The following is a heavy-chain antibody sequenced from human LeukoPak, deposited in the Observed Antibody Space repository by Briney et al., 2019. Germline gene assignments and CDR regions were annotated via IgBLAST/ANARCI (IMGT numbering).Heavy chain of an antibody. CDR2: IYYSGST. CDR1: GGSISSSSYY. V-gene: IGHV4-39*01. D-gene: IGHD3-10*01. J-gene: IGHJ4*02. Sequence: PSETLPLTCTVSGGSISSSSYYWGWIRQPPGKGLEWIGSIYYSGSTYYNPSLKSRVTISVDTSKNQFSLKLSSVTAADTAVYYCARGAGTSPFDYWGQGTLVTVSS. CDR3: ARGAGTSPFDY.